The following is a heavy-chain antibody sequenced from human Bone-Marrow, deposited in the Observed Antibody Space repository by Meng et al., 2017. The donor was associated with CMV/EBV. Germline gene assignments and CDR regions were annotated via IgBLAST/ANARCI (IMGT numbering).Heavy chain of an antibody. CDR1: GLTFSRYW. J-gene: IGHJ4*02. CDR3: ARAFSYSFDY. Sequence: GESVKISCAASGLTFSRYWMHWVRQAPGKGLVWVSRINSDGSSTSYADSVKGRFTISRDNAKNTLYLQMNSLRAADTAVYYCARAFSYSFDYWGQGTLVTVSS. CDR2: INSDGSST. V-gene: IGHV3-74*01. D-gene: IGHD4-11*01.